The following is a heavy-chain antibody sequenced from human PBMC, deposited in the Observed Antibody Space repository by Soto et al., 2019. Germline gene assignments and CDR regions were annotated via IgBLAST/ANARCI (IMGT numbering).Heavy chain of an antibody. Sequence: ASVKVSCKASGDTFSCCVISWVRQAPGQGLEWMGGIIPIFGTAKYAQKFEGRVTITADKSTSTAYMELSSLTSEDTAVYYCARDVTPHYFYISGYSDHWGQGTLVTVSS. CDR1: GDTFSCCV. CDR2: IIPIFGTA. V-gene: IGHV1-69*06. D-gene: IGHD3-22*01. CDR3: ARDVTPHYFYISGYSDH. J-gene: IGHJ4*02.